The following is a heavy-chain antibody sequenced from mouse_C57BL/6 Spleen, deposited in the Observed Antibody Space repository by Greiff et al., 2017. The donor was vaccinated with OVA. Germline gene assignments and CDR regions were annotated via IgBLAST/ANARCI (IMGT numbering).Heavy chain of an antibody. V-gene: IGHV1-26*01. CDR2: INPNNGGT. J-gene: IGHJ1*03. CDR3: ARRGYYGSPYWYFDV. CDR1: GYTFTDYY. D-gene: IGHD1-1*01. Sequence: EVQLQQSGPELVKPGASVKISCKASGYTFTDYYMNWVKQSHGKSLEWIGDINPNNGGTSYNQKFKGKATLTVDKSSSTAYMELRSLTSEDSAVYYCARRGYYGSPYWYFDVWGTGTTVTVSS.